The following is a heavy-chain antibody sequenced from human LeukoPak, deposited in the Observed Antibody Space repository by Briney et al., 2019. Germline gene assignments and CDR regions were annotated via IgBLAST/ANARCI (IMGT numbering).Heavy chain of an antibody. CDR2: TYYRSNWFN. CDR3: ADNYGDSNWFDP. Sequence: PSQTLTLTCAISGDSVSSNSAAWNWIRQSPSRGLEWLGRTYYRSNWFNDFALSVKSRITINPDTSKNQFSLQLNSVTPEDTAVYYCADNYGDSNWFDPWGQGTLVTVSS. D-gene: IGHD4-17*01. CDR1: GDSVSSNSAA. J-gene: IGHJ5*02. V-gene: IGHV6-1*01.